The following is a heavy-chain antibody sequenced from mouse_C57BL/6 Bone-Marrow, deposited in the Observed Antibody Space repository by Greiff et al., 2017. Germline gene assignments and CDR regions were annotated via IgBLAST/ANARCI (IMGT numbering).Heavy chain of an antibody. CDR3: ASYDGYRNYYAMDY. CDR1: GFSLTSYG. Sequence: QVQLKQSGPGLVQPSQSLSITCTVSGFSLTSYGVHWVRQSPGKGLEWLGVIWSGGSTDYNAAFISRLSISKDNSKSQVFFKMNSLQADDTAIYYCASYDGYRNYYAMDYWGQGTSVTVSS. J-gene: IGHJ4*01. V-gene: IGHV2-2*01. D-gene: IGHD2-3*01. CDR2: IWSGGST.